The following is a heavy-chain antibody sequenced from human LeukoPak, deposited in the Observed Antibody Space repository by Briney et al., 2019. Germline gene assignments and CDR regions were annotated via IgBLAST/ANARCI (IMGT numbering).Heavy chain of an antibody. CDR2: IIPIFGTA. CDR3: ARVVGYSYGYPDY. CDR1: GGTFSSYA. Sequence: SVKVSCKASGGTFSSYAISWVRQAPGQGLEWMGGIIPIFGTANYAQKFQGRVTITADESTSTAYMELSSLRSDDTAVYYCARVVGYSYGYPDYWGQGTLVTVSS. J-gene: IGHJ4*02. V-gene: IGHV1-69*13. D-gene: IGHD5-18*01.